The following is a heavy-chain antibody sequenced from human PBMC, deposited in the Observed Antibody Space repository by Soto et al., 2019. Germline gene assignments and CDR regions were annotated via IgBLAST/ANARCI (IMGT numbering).Heavy chain of an antibody. V-gene: IGHV3-33*01. CDR3: ARGLIKLAGGAFDI. CDR1: GFTFSSSV. D-gene: IGHD3-16*01. CDR2: ISSDESNE. Sequence: QVQLVESGGGVVQPGRSLRLSCAASGFTFSSSVVHWVRQAPGKGLEWVAVISSDESNEDYADSVKGRFSISRDNSKNTLYLQMNSLRADDTAVYYCARGLIKLAGGAFDIWGQGTMVTVSS. J-gene: IGHJ3*02.